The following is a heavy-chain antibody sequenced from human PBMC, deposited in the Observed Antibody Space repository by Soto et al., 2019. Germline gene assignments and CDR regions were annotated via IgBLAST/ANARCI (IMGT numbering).Heavy chain of an antibody. D-gene: IGHD3-22*01. CDR3: ARYYYDSSGYYVVSDY. CDR1: GGSIRSGDCY. V-gene: IGHV4-30-4*01. Sequence: SETLSLTCTVSGGSIRSGDCYWSWIRQPPGKGLEWIGYIYYSGSTYYNPSLKSRVTISVDTSKNQFSLKLSSVTAADTAVYYCARYYYDSSGYYVVSDYWGQGTLVTVSS. CDR2: IYYSGST. J-gene: IGHJ4*02.